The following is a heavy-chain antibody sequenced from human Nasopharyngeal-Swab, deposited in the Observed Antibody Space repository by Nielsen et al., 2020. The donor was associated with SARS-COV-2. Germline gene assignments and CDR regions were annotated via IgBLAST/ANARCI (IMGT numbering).Heavy chain of an antibody. V-gene: IGHV3-7*03. J-gene: IGHJ5*02. CDR1: GFTFNSRW. CDR2: INKDGTEK. CDR3: ASRPGPGTAFDL. Sequence: GSLRLSCAASGFTFNSRWMTWVRQPPGKGLEWVANINKDGTEKNYVDSVKGRFTISRDNVKNSLYLQMDSLRVEDTAVYYCASRPGPGTAFDLWGQGTLVTVSS. D-gene: IGHD1-1*01.